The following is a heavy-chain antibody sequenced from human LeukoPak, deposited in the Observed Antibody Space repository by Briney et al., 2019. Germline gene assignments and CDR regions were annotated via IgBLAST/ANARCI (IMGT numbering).Heavy chain of an antibody. J-gene: IGHJ4*02. CDR2: IIPIFGTA. V-gene: IGHV1-69*13. Sequence: SVKVSCKASGGTFSSYAISWVRQAPGQGLEWMGGIIPIFGTANYAQKFQGRVTITADESTSTAYMELSSLRSEDTAVYYCARDPIYYYDSSGHNQFDYWGQGTLVTVSS. D-gene: IGHD3-22*01. CDR3: ARDPIYYYDSSGHNQFDY. CDR1: GGTFSSYA.